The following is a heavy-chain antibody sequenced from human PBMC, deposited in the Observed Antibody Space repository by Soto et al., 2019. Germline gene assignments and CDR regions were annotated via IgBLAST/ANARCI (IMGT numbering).Heavy chain of an antibody. Sequence: QITLTESGPPLVQPTQTLRLTCSFSGFSLTTRGLGVAWFRQPPGKALEWLAVIYWDEDKRYSPLLKTRLTVAKDTSKNQVVLSMTNMDPVDTGTFYCAHTDWELRKWFAPWGQGIHVTVSS. V-gene: IGHV2-5*02. CDR1: GFSLTTRGLG. CDR2: IYWDEDK. D-gene: IGHD3-9*01. J-gene: IGHJ5*02. CDR3: AHTDWELRKWFAP.